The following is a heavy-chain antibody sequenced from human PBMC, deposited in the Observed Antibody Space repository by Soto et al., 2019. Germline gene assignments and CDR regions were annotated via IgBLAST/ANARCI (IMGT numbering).Heavy chain of an antibody. J-gene: IGHJ6*02. D-gene: IGHD2-2*01. CDR2: IIPIFGTA. CDR3: ARHVPAAGYYYGMGV. CDR1: GGTFSSYA. V-gene: IGHV1-69*12. Sequence: QVQLVQSGAEVKKPGSSVKVSCKASGGTFSSYAISWVRQAPGQRLEWMGGIIPIFGTANYAQKSQGRVTITADESTSTAYMELSSLRSEYTAVYYCARHVPAAGYYYGMGVWGQGTTVTVSS.